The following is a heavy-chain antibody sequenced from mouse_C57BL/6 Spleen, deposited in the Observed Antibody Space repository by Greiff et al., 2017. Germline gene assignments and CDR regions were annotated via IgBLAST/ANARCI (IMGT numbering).Heavy chain of an antibody. J-gene: IGHJ3*01. CDR1: GFTFSSYG. V-gene: IGHV5-6*01. D-gene: IGHD2-4*01. CDR3: ARQDDYDAWFAY. Sequence: EVKLMESGGDLVKPGGSLKLSCAASGFTFSSYGMSWVRQTPDKRLEWVATISSGGSYTYYPDSLKGRFTISRDNAKNTLYLQMSSLKSEDTAMYYCARQDDYDAWFAYWGQGTLVTVSA. CDR2: ISSGGSYT.